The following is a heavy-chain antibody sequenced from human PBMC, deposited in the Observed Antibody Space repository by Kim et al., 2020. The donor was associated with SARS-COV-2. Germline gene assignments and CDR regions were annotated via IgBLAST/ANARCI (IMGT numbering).Heavy chain of an antibody. Sequence: GGSLRLSCAASGFTVSSNYMSWVRQAPGKGLEWVSVIYSGGSTYYADSVKGRFTISRDNSKNTLYLQMNSLRAEDTAVYYCARGGYSYGYEASDDYWGQGTLVTVSS. D-gene: IGHD5-18*01. CDR1: GFTVSSNY. CDR2: IYSGGST. CDR3: ARGGYSYGYEASDDY. V-gene: IGHV3-53*01. J-gene: IGHJ4*02.